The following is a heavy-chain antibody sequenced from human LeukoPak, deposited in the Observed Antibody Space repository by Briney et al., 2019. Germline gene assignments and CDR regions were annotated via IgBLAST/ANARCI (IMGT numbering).Heavy chain of an antibody. CDR3: NTDRGVTTIDY. CDR1: GFTFSNAW. CDR2: IKSKTDGRST. Sequence: GGSLRLSCAASGFTFSNAWMSWARQAPGKGLERVGRIKSKTDGRSTDYAAPVIGRFTITRDDSKNRQYMQMTSLKTEDKSVYYCNTDRGVTTIDYWGTGAIVT. J-gene: IGHJ4*02. V-gene: IGHV3-15*01. D-gene: IGHD4-17*01.